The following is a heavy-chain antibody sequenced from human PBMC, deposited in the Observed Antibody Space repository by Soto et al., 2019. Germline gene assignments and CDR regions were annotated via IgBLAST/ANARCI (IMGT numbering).Heavy chain of an antibody. Sequence: ASVKVSCKASGFDFGSFGIQFLRQTRGRGLEWIGWIVVASGRTNYARQFQGRVAFSRDMSSTTAYMDLYDLKSDDTAVYFCSADHPHTAIGWPVWGQGTTVTVSS. CDR3: SADHPHTAIGWPV. CDR1: GFDFGSFG. CDR2: IVVASGRT. J-gene: IGHJ6*02. V-gene: IGHV1-58*02.